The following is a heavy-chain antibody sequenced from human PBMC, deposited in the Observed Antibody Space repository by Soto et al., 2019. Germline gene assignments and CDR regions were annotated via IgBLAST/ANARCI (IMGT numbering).Heavy chain of an antibody. Sequence: ASVKVSCKASGFDFGSFGIQFLRQTRGRGLEWIGWIVVASGRTNYARQFQGRVAFSRDMSSTTAYMDLYDLKSDDTAVYFCSADHPHTAIGWPVWGQGTTVTVSS. CDR3: SADHPHTAIGWPV. CDR1: GFDFGSFG. CDR2: IVVASGRT. J-gene: IGHJ6*02. V-gene: IGHV1-58*02.